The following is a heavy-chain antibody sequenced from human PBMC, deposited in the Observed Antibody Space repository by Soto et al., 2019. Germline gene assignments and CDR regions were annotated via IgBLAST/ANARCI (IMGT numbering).Heavy chain of an antibody. CDR3: AKVPTTVGDDY. D-gene: IGHD1-26*01. CDR2: ISYDGSNK. Sequence: QVQLVECGGGVVQPGRSLRLSCAASGFTFSSYGMHWVRQAPGKGLEWVAVISYDGSNKYYADSVKGRFTISRDNSKNTLYLQMNSLRAEDTAVYYCAKVPTTVGDDYWGQGTLVTVSS. CDR1: GFTFSSYG. J-gene: IGHJ4*02. V-gene: IGHV3-30*18.